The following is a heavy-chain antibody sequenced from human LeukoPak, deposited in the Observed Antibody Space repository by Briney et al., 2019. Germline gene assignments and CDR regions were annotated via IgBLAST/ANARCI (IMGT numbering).Heavy chain of an antibody. V-gene: IGHV3-66*01. J-gene: IGHJ6*02. D-gene: IGHD4-23*01. Sequence: GGSLTLSCAASGFTVSSNYMSWVRQAPGKGLEWVSVIYSGGSTYYADSVKGRFTISRDNSKNTLYLQVNSLRAEDTAVYYCASGPDRDYGGNSYYYYGMDVWGQGTTVTVSS. CDR2: IYSGGST. CDR1: GFTVSSNY. CDR3: ASGPDRDYGGNSYYYYGMDV.